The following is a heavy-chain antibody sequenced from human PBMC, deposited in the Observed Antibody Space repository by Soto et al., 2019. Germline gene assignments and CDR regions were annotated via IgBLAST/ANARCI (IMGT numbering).Heavy chain of an antibody. D-gene: IGHD3-10*01. CDR2: IREDGGET. V-gene: IGHV3-7*03. J-gene: IGHJ4*02. Sequence: EVQLAESGGDLVQSGGSLRLSCATSGFTFSDYWMNWVRQARGKGLEWVASIREDGGETHYVDSVKGRFTISRDNARKSLYLQMNNLRVEDTAVYYCARHGETCVGNECHRHFDSWGRGSLVSVSS. CDR3: ARHGETCVGNECHRHFDS. CDR1: GFTFSDYW.